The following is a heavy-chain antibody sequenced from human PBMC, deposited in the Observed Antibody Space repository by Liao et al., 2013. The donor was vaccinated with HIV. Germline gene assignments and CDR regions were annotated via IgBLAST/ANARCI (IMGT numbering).Heavy chain of an antibody. CDR3: ARFRLWSGYADY. J-gene: IGHJ4*02. Sequence: QVQLQQWGAGLLKPSETLSLTCAVYGGSFSGYYWSWIRQPPGKGLEWIGEINHSGSTNYNPSLKSRVTISVDTSKNQFSLKLSSVTAADTAVYYCARFRLWSGYADYWGQGTLVTVSS. CDR1: GGSFSGYY. V-gene: IGHV4-34*01. D-gene: IGHD3-3*01. CDR2: INHSGST.